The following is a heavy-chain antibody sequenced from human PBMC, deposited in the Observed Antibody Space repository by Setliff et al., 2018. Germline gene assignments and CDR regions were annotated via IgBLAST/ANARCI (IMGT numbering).Heavy chain of an antibody. CDR1: GGAISNYY. CDR3: ARQPSSGAYYNPRPYYFDY. J-gene: IGHJ4*02. D-gene: IGHD3-10*01. Sequence: SETLSLTCTVSGGAISNYYWSWVRQSPGKGLEWIGFVHFGGDTNYNPSLKSRVTMSADTSNNQFSLNLRSVTAADTAVYFCARQPSSGAYYNPRPYYFDYWGQGTLVTVSS. V-gene: IGHV4-59*08. CDR2: VHFGGDT.